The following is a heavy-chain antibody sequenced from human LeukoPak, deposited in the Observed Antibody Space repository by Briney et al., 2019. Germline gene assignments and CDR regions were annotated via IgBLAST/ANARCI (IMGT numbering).Heavy chain of an antibody. Sequence: PGGSLRLSCAASGFTFSDYYMSWIRQAPGKGLEGVSYISYSGSTIYYADSVKGRFTISRDNAKNSLYLQMNSLRAEDTAVYYCARDVATTPRRYYYYYYIDVWGKGTTVTVSS. CDR2: ISYSGSTI. D-gene: IGHD5-12*01. CDR1: GFTFSDYY. J-gene: IGHJ6*03. CDR3: ARDVATTPRRYYYYYYIDV. V-gene: IGHV3-11*04.